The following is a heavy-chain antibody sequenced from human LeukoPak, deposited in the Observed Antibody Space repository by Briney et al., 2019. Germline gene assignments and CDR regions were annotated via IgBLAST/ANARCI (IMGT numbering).Heavy chain of an antibody. D-gene: IGHD6-13*01. CDR2: ISYDGSNK. Sequence: PGGSLRLSCAASGFTFSSYGMHWVRQAPGKGLEWVAVISYDGSNKYYADSVKGRFTISRDNSKNTLYLQMNSLRAEDTAVYYCARGVSSWLDAFDIWGQGTMVTVSS. V-gene: IGHV3-30*03. CDR3: ARGVSSWLDAFDI. J-gene: IGHJ3*02. CDR1: GFTFSSYG.